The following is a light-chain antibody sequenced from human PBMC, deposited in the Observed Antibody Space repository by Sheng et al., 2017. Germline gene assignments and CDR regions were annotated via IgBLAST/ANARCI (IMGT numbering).Light chain of an antibody. J-gene: IGKJ5*01. CDR2: DVS. CDR1: QGISST. V-gene: IGKV1-13*02. CDR3: QQFNTYPIT. Sequence: AIQLTQSPSSLSASVGDRVTITCRASQGISSTLAWYQQKAGKTPKLLMYDVSTLESGVPSRFSGSGSGTDFTLTVSSLQPEDFATYFCQQFNTYPITFGQGTRLEIK.